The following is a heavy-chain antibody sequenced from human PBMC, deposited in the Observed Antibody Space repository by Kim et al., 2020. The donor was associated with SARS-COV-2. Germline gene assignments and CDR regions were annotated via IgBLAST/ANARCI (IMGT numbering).Heavy chain of an antibody. J-gene: IGHJ3*02. V-gene: IGHV3-9*01. CDR1: GFTLGDYA. Sequence: GGSLRLSCAASGFTLGDYALHGVRKAPGKGRGWVSVLSWNGGSIGYADSGKGGFTISRDNATNSLYLKMNILRAEDTALYYCAKDMSTDYDILTGYYSDAFDIWGQGTMVTVSS. CDR3: AKDMSTDYDILTGYYSDAFDI. CDR2: LSWNGGSI. D-gene: IGHD3-9*01.